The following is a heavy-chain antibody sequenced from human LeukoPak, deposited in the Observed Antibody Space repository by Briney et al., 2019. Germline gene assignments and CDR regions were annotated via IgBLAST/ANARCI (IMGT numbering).Heavy chain of an antibody. CDR1: GVTFSSYE. CDR2: ISSGSTI. CDR3: ARESLAVAGAPFDY. D-gene: IGHD6-19*01. J-gene: IGHJ4*02. V-gene: IGHV3-48*03. Sequence: PGGSLRLSCAASGVTFSSYEMNWVRQAPGKGLEWVSYISSGSTIYDADSVKGRFTISRDNAKNSLYLQMNSLRAEDTAVYYCARESLAVAGAPFDYWGQGTLVTVSS.